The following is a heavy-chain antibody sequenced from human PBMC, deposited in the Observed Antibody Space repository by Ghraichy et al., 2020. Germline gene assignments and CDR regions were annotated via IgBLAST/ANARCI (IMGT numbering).Heavy chain of an antibody. CDR1: GGSFSGYY. D-gene: IGHD6-13*01. CDR2: INHSGST. J-gene: IGHJ6*02. CDR3: ARGIAAAGYYYYGMDV. Sequence: SETLSLTCAVYGGSFSGYYWSWIRQPPGKGLEWIGEINHSGSTNYNPSLKSRVTISVDTSKNQFSLKLSSVTAADTAVYYCARGIAAAGYYYYGMDVWGQGTTVTVFS. V-gene: IGHV4-34*01.